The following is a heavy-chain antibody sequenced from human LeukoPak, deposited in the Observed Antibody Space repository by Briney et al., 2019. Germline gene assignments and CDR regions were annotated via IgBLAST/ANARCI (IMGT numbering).Heavy chain of an antibody. Sequence: ASVKVSCKASGGTFSSYAISWVRQAPGQGLEWMGGIIPIFGTANYAQKFQGRVTITTDESTSTAYMELSSLRSGDTAVYYCAREVDYYDSSGYFTGAFDIWGQGTMVTVSS. CDR2: IIPIFGTA. CDR1: GGTFSSYA. D-gene: IGHD3-22*01. V-gene: IGHV1-69*05. J-gene: IGHJ3*02. CDR3: AREVDYYDSSGYFTGAFDI.